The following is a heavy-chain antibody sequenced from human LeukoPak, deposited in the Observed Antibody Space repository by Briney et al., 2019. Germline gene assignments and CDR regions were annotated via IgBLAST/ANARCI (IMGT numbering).Heavy chain of an antibody. D-gene: IGHD4-23*01. V-gene: IGHV3-23*01. Sequence: GGSLRLSCAASGFTFSSCALSWVRQAPGKGLEWVSSISDSGESTNYADSVKGRFTISRDNSKNTLYLQMKSLRAEDTAVYYCAKVVGGNSDGAFDIWGQGTMVTVSS. CDR3: AKVVGGNSDGAFDI. J-gene: IGHJ3*02. CDR1: GFTFSSCA. CDR2: ISDSGEST.